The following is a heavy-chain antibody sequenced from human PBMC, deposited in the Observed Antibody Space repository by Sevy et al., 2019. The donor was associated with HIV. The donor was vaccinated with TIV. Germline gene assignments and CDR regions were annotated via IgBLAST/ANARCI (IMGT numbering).Heavy chain of an antibody. J-gene: IGHJ6*02. CDR1: GFPFSNYA. CDR2: LIGGGSRP. Sequence: GGSLRLSCAASGFPFSNYAMSWVRQAPGKGLEWVSTLIGGGSRPYYADSVTGRFIISRDNSRNTLYLQMNSLRAEDMAIYYCAKRRVQSGLSGGGANFGMDVCGRGTTVTVSS. CDR3: AKRRVQSGLSGGGANFGMDV. V-gene: IGHV3-23*01. D-gene: IGHD2-8*02.